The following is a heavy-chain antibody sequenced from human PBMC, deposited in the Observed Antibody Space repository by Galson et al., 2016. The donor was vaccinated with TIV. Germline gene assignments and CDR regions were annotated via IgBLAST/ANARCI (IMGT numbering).Heavy chain of an antibody. CDR2: ISDSGRS. V-gene: IGHV4-59*01. J-gene: IGHJ3*02. CDR3: ARDLGLGAFDI. Sequence: YYMHWVRQPPGKGLEWIGYISDSGRSNENPSLKSRVTISVDTSKKQISLKLKSVTAADTAMYYCARDLGLGAFDIWGQGTMVTVSS. D-gene: IGHD7-27*01. CDR1: YY.